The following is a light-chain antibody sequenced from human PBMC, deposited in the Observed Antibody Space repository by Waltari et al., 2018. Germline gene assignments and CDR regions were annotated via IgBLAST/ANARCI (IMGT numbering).Light chain of an antibody. CDR1: SSDVVGYNL. V-gene: IGLV2-23*02. Sequence: QSALTTPASVSGVPGRPITFPSMQTSSDVVGYNLAPWYQQHPGKAPKLMIYDVTKRPSGVSNRFSGSKSGNTASLTISGLQAEDEADYYCCSYVGGGTLVFGGGTNVTVL. J-gene: IGLJ2*01. CDR2: DVT. CDR3: CSYVGGGTLV.